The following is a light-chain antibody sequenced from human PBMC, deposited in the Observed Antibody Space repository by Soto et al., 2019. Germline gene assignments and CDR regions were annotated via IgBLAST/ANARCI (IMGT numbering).Light chain of an antibody. CDR3: QTWGAGFSVV. V-gene: IGLV4-69*01. CDR2: VNTDCSH. J-gene: IGLJ2*01. Sequence: QPVLTQSPSASASLGASVKLTCTLSSGHSSYAIAWHQQQPEKGPRYLMKVNTDCSHNKGDGIPDRFSGSSSGAERYLTIASLQSEDEADYYCQTWGAGFSVVFGGGTKLTVL. CDR1: SGHSSYA.